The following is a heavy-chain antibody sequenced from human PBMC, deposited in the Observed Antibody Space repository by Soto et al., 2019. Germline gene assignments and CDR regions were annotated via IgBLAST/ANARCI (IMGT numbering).Heavy chain of an antibody. CDR1: GVSIHNSHSF. D-gene: IGHD2-15*01. Sequence: PSETLSLTCAVSGVSIHNSHSFWGWIRQPPGKGLEFIGSIYYSGGANYNPSLKSRVTISLDTSKNQFSLTVNSVTAADTAIYYCGRVVEGATRHTDFGSWGQGTLVTVSS. V-gene: IGHV4-39*01. CDR2: IYYSGGA. CDR3: GRVVEGATRHTDFGS. J-gene: IGHJ5*01.